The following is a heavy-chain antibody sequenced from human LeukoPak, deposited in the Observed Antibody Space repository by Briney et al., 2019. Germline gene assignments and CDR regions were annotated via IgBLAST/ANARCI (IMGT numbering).Heavy chain of an antibody. Sequence: EPGGSLRLSCAASGFTVSSNYTSWVRQAPGKGLEWVSVIYSGGSTYYADSVKGRFTISRDNSKNTLYLQMNSLRAEDTAVYYCARARTGSGSTINYYYGMDVWGQGTTVTVSS. V-gene: IGHV3-53*01. CDR1: GFTVSSNY. CDR3: ARARTGSGSTINYYYGMDV. CDR2: IYSGGST. D-gene: IGHD3-10*01. J-gene: IGHJ6*02.